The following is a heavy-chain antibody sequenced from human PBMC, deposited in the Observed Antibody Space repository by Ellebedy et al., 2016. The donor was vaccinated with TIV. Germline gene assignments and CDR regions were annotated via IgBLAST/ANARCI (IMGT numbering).Heavy chain of an antibody. CDR3: ARDRVHGSTPYYFDY. Sequence: GGSLRLXXAASGFTFSAYWLSWVRQAPGKGLEWVANIKGDGSEIFYGDSVRGRFIISRNNAKNSLYLQMNSLRVEDTAIYYCARDRVHGSTPYYFDYWGQGALVTVSS. D-gene: IGHD2-2*01. V-gene: IGHV3-7*01. CDR1: GFTFSAYW. CDR2: IKGDGSEI. J-gene: IGHJ4*02.